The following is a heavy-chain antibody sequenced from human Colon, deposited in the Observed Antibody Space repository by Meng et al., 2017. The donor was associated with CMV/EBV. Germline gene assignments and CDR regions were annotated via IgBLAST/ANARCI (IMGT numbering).Heavy chain of an antibody. J-gene: IGHJ4*02. CDR3: VRESWYFDF. CDR2: ISAYNGNT. D-gene: IGHD6-13*01. V-gene: IGHV1-18*01. Sequence: QVQLVQSGVEMKKFGASVKVSCKASGYDFTRYCITWVRQAPGQGLEWMGWISAYNGNTNYAQKVQGRVTMTTDTSTNTAYMELSGLTSDDTAIYYCVRESWYFDFWGEGTLVTVSS. CDR1: GYDFTRYC.